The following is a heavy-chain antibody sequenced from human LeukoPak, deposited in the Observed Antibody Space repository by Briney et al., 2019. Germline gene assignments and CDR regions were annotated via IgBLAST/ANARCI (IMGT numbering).Heavy chain of an antibody. CDR3: ARRHLRAAAKLDP. Sequence: PSETLSLTCAVYGGSFSGYYWSWIRQPPGKGLEWIGEINYSGSTNYNPSLKSRVTISVDTSKNQFSLKLSSVTAADTAVYYCARRHLRAAAKLDPWGQGTLVTVSS. CDR2: INYSGST. J-gene: IGHJ5*02. V-gene: IGHV4-34*01. CDR1: GGSFSGYY. D-gene: IGHD6-13*01.